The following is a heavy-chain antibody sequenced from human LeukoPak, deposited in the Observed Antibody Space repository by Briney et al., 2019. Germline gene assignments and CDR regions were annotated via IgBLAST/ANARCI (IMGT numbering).Heavy chain of an antibody. J-gene: IGHJ6*02. V-gene: IGHV4-4*07. CDR3: ARLMTTGTTIDYYYGMDV. CDR2: IYTSGST. D-gene: IGHD4-17*01. Sequence: SETLSLTCTVSGGSISSYYWSWIRQPAGKGLEWIGRIYTSGSTNYNPSLKSRVTMSVDTSKNQFSLKLSSVTAADTAVDYCARLMTTGTTIDYYYGMDVWGQGTTVTVSS. CDR1: GGSISSYY.